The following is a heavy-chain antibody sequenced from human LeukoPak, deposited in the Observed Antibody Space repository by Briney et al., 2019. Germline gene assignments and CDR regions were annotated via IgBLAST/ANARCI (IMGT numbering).Heavy chain of an antibody. J-gene: IGHJ4*02. CDR2: IKEDGSEK. CDR1: GFTFSNYW. Sequence: PGGSLRLSCAASGFTFSNYWMHWVRQAPGKGLEWVANIKEDGSEKYYVDSVKGRFSISRDNAKNSLYLQMNRLRAEDTAVYYCARALSGWGQGTLVTVSS. V-gene: IGHV3-7*03. D-gene: IGHD3-3*01. CDR3: ARALSG.